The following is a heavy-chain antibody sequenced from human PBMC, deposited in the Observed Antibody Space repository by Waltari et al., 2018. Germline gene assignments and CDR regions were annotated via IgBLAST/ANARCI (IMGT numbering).Heavy chain of an antibody. J-gene: IGHJ6*02. V-gene: IGHV3-74*01. D-gene: IGHD2-15*01. CDR2: ITSDGSRT. CDR3: ATHRPGGLGMDV. CDR1: GLTFSGYW. Sequence: EVQLVESGGGSVQPGGSRRLSCVASGLTFSGYWMHWVRQAPGKGLVWVSGITSDGSRTRYADSVKGRFTISRDNAKNTLFLQMSGLRDEDAAVYYCATHRPGGLGMDVWGQGTTVTVSS.